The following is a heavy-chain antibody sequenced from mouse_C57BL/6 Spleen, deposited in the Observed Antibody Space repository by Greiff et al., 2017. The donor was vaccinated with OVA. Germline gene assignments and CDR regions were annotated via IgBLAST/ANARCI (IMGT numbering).Heavy chain of an antibody. D-gene: IGHD2-1*01. CDR3: ARSVHYGNSPNPDY. CDR2: INPGSGGT. Sequence: VQLQQSGAELVRPGTSVKVSCKASGYAFTNYLIEWVKQRPGQGLEWIGVINPGSGGTNYNEKFKGKATLTADKSSSTAYMQLSSLTSEDSAVYFCARSVHYGNSPNPDYWGQGTTLTVSS. V-gene: IGHV1-54*01. J-gene: IGHJ2*01. CDR1: GYAFTNYL.